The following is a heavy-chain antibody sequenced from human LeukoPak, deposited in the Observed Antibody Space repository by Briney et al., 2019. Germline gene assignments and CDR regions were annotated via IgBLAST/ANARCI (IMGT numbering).Heavy chain of an antibody. V-gene: IGHV3-9*01. CDR1: GFTFDDYA. CDR3: AKGGMVRYYFDY. CDR2: ISWNSGSI. D-gene: IGHD2-8*01. Sequence: QAGRSLRLSCAASGFTFDDYAMHWVRQAPGKGLEWVSGISWNSGSIGYADSVKGRFTISRDNAKNSLYLQMNSLRAEDPALYYCAKGGMVRYYFDYWGQGTLVTVSS. J-gene: IGHJ4*02.